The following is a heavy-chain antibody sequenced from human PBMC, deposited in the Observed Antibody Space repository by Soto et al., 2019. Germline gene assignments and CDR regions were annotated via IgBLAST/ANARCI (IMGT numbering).Heavy chain of an antibody. J-gene: IGHJ4*02. Sequence: GGSLRLSCAASGFTFSSYWMHWVRQAPGKGLVWVSRINSDGSSTSYADSVKGRFTISRDNAKNTLYLQMNSLRAEDTAVYYCARSSTYCSGGSCYSEYYFDYWGQGTLVTVSS. D-gene: IGHD2-15*01. CDR1: GFTFSSYW. V-gene: IGHV3-74*01. CDR2: INSDGSST. CDR3: ARSSTYCSGGSCYSEYYFDY.